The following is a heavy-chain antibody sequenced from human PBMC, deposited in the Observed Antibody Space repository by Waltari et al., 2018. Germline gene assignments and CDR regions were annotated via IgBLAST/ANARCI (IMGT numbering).Heavy chain of an antibody. CDR1: GFTFSSYG. D-gene: IGHD3-16*02. V-gene: IGHV3-33*01. CDR3: ARDQRGNYDYVWGSYRPPTLGY. CDR2: IWYDGSNK. J-gene: IGHJ4*02. Sequence: QVQLVESGGGVVQPGRSLRLSCAASGFTFSSYGMHWVRQAPGTGLEWVAVIWYDGSNKYYADSVKGRFTISRDNSKNTLYLQMNSLRAEDTAVYYCARDQRGNYDYVWGSYRPPTLGYWGQGTLVTVSS.